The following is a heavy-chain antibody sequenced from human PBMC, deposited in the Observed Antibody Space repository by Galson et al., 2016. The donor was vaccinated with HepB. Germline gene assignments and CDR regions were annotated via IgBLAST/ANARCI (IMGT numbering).Heavy chain of an antibody. Sequence: SLRLSCAASGFTFGVYAMSWFRQAPGKGLEWVGFIRSNIYGGTTEYAASVKGRFTISRDDSNSIAYLQMNSLKTEDTAVYYCTPTWLGVETSSWGQGTLVTVSS. J-gene: IGHJ4*02. CDR1: GFTFGVYA. CDR3: TPTWLGVETSS. CDR2: IRSNIYGGTT. V-gene: IGHV3-49*03. D-gene: IGHD1-26*01.